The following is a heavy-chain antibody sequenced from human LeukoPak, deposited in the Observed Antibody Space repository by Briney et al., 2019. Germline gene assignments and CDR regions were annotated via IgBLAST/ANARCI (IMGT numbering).Heavy chain of an antibody. CDR1: GFTFSSYA. D-gene: IGHD1-26*01. CDR3: ARDSIAGASTDFDY. Sequence: GGSLRLSCAASGFTFSSYAMSWVRQAPGKGLEWVSAISGSGGSTYYADSVKGRFTISRDNSKNTLYLQMNSLRDEDTAVYYCARDSIAGASTDFDYWGQGTLVTVSS. J-gene: IGHJ4*02. V-gene: IGHV3-23*01. CDR2: ISGSGGST.